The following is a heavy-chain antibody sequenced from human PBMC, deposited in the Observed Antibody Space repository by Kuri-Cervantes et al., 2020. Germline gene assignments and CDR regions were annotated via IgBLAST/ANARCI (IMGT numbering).Heavy chain of an antibody. J-gene: IGHJ4*02. CDR2: INHSGST. CDR1: GGSFSGYY. CDR3: ARETPFPGRGSCRGFDY. D-gene: IGHD2-15*01. V-gene: IGHV4-34*09. Sequence: LRLSCAVYGGSFSGYYWSWIRQPPGKGLEWIGEINHSGSTNFNPSLKSRVTISVDTSKNQFSLKLSSVTAADTAVYYCARETPFPGRGSCRGFDYWGQGTLVTVSS.